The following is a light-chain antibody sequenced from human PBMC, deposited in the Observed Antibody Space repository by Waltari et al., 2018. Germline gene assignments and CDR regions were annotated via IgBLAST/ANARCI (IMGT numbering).Light chain of an antibody. J-gene: IGKJ2*01. Sequence: WYQQLPGTAPKLLIYKASSLESGVPSRFSGSGSGTEFTLTISSLQPDDFATYYCQQYDSYSYTFGQGTRLEIK. CDR2: KAS. V-gene: IGKV1-5*03. CDR3: QQYDSYSYT.